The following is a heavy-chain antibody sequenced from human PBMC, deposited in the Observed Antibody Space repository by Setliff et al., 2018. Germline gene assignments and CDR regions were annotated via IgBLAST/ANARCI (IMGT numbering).Heavy chain of an antibody. J-gene: IGHJ1*01. CDR2: VYFSGYT. CDR1: GGSISSSSYY. V-gene: IGHV4-39*07. CDR3: ARVDFTMIQGVLGL. D-gene: IGHD3-10*01. Sequence: TLSLTCTVSGGSISSSSYYWGWIRQPPGKGLEWLGSVYFSGYTYYNPSLSGRVTISIDTSKNQFSLRLTSVTAADTAVYYCARVDFTMIQGVLGLWGQGTLVTVSS.